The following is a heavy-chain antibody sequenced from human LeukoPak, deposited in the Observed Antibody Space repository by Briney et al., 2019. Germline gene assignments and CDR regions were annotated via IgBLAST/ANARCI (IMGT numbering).Heavy chain of an antibody. CDR3: ARGPHGRIYDILTGFDY. J-gene: IGHJ4*02. D-gene: IGHD3-9*01. Sequence: ASVKVSCKASGYTFTGYYMHWVRQAPGQGLEWMGWINPNTGGTNYAQKFQGRVAMTRDTSISTAYMELSRLRSDDTAVYYCARGPHGRIYDILTGFDYWGQGTLVTVSS. CDR2: INPNTGGT. CDR1: GYTFTGYY. V-gene: IGHV1-2*02.